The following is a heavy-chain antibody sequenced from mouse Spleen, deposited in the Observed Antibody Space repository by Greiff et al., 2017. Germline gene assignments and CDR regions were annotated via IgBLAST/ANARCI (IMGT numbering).Heavy chain of an antibody. CDR3: ARKGTWYFDY. V-gene: IGHV1-50*01. CDR1: GYTFTSYW. Sequence: QVQLQQPGAELVKPGASVKLSCKASGYTFTSYWMQWVKQRPGQGLEWIGEIDPSDSYTNYNQKFKGKATLTVDTSSSTAYMQLSSLTSEDSAVYYCARKGTWYFDYWGQGTTLTVSS. J-gene: IGHJ2*01. CDR2: IDPSDSYT.